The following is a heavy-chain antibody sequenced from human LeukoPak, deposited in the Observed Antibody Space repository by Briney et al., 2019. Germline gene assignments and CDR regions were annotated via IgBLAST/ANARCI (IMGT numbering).Heavy chain of an antibody. CDR2: IYYSGGT. CDR3: AVNSTKHTFDI. D-gene: IGHD1-1*01. Sequence: ASETLSLTCTVSGDSMSPFYWSWIRQSPGKGLEWIGSIYYSGGTNYNPSLKSRVTISVDTSKNQFSLELSSVTAADTAVYYCAVNSTKHTFDIWGQGTMVTVSS. V-gene: IGHV4-59*08. J-gene: IGHJ3*02. CDR1: GDSMSPFY.